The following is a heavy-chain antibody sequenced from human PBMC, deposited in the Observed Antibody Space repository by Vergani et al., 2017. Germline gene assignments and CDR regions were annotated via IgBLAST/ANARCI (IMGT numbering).Heavy chain of an antibody. CDR1: GGSISSYY. CDR2: IYYSGST. D-gene: IGHD3-16*01. V-gene: IGHV4-59*01. J-gene: IGHJ6*02. CDR3: ARDLGLXLGGPTRDYYGMDV. Sequence: QVQLQESGPGLVKPSETLPLTCTVSGGSISSYYWSWIRQPPGKGLEWIGYIYYSGSTNYNPSLKSRVTISVDTSKNQFSLKLSSVTAADTAVYYCARDLGLXLGGPTRDYYGMDVWGQGTTVTVSS.